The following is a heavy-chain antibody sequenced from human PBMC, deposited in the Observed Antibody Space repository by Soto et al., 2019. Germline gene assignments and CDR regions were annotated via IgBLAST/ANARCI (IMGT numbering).Heavy chain of an antibody. D-gene: IGHD7-27*01. J-gene: IGHJ3*01. CDR1: GFILNNYA. CDR3: VKRGRNWGAFDF. CDR2: IGGTDGDSDGVP. V-gene: IGHV3-23*01. Sequence: VQLLESGGDLVQPGGSLRLSCVASGFILNNYAMSWVRQAPGKGLEGVSTIGGTDGDSDGVPWYEDSVKGRFTISRDSSANTLFLHMDNLSAEDSALYFCVKRGRNWGAFDFWGQGTTVVVSS.